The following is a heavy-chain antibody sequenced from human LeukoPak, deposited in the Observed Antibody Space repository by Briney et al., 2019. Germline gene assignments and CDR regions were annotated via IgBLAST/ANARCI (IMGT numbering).Heavy chain of an antibody. CDR2: IKQDGSEK. D-gene: IGHD2/OR15-2a*01. CDR1: GFTFSSYW. CDR3: ARDTSGSPTDY. J-gene: IGHJ4*02. V-gene: IGHV3-7*01. Sequence: GGSLKLSCAASGFTFSSYWMSWVRQAPGKGLEWVVNIKQDGSEKYYVDSVKGRFTISRDNAKNSLYLQMNSLRAEDTAVYYCARDTSGSPTDYWGQGTLVTVSS.